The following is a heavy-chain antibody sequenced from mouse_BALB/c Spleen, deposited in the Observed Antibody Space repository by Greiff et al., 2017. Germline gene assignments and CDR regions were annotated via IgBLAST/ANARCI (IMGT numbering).Heavy chain of an antibody. V-gene: IGHV6-6*02. D-gene: IGHD2-1*01. Sequence: EVKLMESGGGLVQPGGSMKLSCVASGFTFSNYWMNWVRQSPEKGLEWVAEIRLKSNNYATHYAESVKGRFTISRDDSKSSVYLQMNNLRAEDTGIYYCTRGNLWFAYWGQGTLVTVSA. CDR1: GFTFSNYW. J-gene: IGHJ3*01. CDR3: TRGNLWFAY. CDR2: IRLKSNNYAT.